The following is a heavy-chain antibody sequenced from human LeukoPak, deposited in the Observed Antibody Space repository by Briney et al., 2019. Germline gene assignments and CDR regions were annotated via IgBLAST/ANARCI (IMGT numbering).Heavy chain of an antibody. J-gene: IGHJ4*02. CDR2: IFSGGRT. D-gene: IGHD1-14*01. V-gene: IGHV3-66*02. Sequence: GGSLRLSCAASGFTVNNNYMIWVRQASGKGLEWVSLIFSGGRTYYADSVKGRFTISRDNSKNTLYLHINSLRAEDTAVYYCVKDNPLDYWGQGTLVIVSS. CDR3: VKDNPLDY. CDR1: GFTVNNNY.